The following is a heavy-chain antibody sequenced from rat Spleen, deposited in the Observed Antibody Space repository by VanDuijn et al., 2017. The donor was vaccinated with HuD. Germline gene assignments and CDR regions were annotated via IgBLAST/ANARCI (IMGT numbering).Heavy chain of an antibody. V-gene: IGHV2-6*01. Sequence: QVQLKESGPGLVQPSQTLSLTCTVSGFSLTSNSVSWVRQPPGKGLEWIATISNGETTYYNSTLKSSLRISRDTSKSQVFLEMTSLQLEYTAMYFCARSDGYNYFDYWGQGVMVTVSS. CDR3: ARSDGYNYFDY. J-gene: IGHJ2*01. CDR1: GFSLTSNS. D-gene: IGHD1-12*03. CDR2: ISNGETT.